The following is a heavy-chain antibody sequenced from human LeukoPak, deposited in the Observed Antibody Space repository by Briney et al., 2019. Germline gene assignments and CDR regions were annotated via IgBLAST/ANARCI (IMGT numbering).Heavy chain of an antibody. Sequence: GRSLRLSCAASGFTFSSYGMHWVRQAPGKGLEWVAVISYDGSNKYHADSVKGRFTISRDNSKNTLYLQMNSLRAEDTAVYYCAKLPGFSSSSFDYWGQGTLVTVSS. D-gene: IGHD6-6*01. J-gene: IGHJ4*02. CDR2: ISYDGSNK. CDR3: AKLPGFSSSSFDY. V-gene: IGHV3-30*18. CDR1: GFTFSSYG.